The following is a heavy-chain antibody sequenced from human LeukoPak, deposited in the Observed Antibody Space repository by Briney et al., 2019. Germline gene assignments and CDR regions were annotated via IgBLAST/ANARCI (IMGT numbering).Heavy chain of an antibody. V-gene: IGHV4-4*07. Sequence: SETLSLTCTVSGGSISSYYWSWIRQPAGKGLEWIGRIYTSGSTNYNASLKSRVSMSVDTSKSQFSLKLSSVTAADTAVFYCARENSGSYREFDYWGQGTLVTVSS. D-gene: IGHD1-26*01. CDR2: IYTSGST. CDR1: GGSISSYY. J-gene: IGHJ4*02. CDR3: ARENSGSYREFDY.